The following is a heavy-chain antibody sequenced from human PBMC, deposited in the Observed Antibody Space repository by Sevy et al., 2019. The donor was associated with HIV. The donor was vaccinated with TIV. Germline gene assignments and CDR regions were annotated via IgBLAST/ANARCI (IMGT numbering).Heavy chain of an antibody. CDR1: GFTFSSYS. CDR2: ISSGSSYI. V-gene: IGHV3-21*01. Sequence: GGSLRLSCAASGFTFSSYSMNWVRQAPGKGLEWVSSISSGSSYIYYADSVKGRLTISRDNAKNSRYVQMNSLRAEDTAVYYCSRDGDCSSTSCLLYFDYWGQGTLVTVSS. CDR3: SRDGDCSSTSCLLYFDY. J-gene: IGHJ4*02. D-gene: IGHD2-2*03.